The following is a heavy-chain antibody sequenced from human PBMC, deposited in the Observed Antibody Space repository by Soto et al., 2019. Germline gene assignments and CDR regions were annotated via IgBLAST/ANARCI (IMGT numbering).Heavy chain of an antibody. Sequence: EVQLLASGGGLVQPGGSLRLSCAASGFTFSSYAMRWVRQAPVKGLEWVSAISGSGDSTYYADTVKGRFTISRDNSKNTLYLQMNSLRAEDTAVYYWARRGSGSYYDYWGQGPLVTVSS. V-gene: IGHV3-23*01. CDR2: ISGSGDST. CDR1: GFTFSSYA. CDR3: ARRGSGSYYDY. D-gene: IGHD1-26*01. J-gene: IGHJ4*02.